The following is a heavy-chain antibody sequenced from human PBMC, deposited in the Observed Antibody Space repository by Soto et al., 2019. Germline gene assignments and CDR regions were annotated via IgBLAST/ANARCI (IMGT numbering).Heavy chain of an antibody. CDR3: PRDETSGYFDY. CDR1: GGSISNTNYY. J-gene: IGHJ4*02. CDR2: IYYSGST. D-gene: IGHD3-22*01. V-gene: IGHV4-39*02. Sequence: QLQLQESGPGLVKPSETLSLTCTVSGGSISNTNYYWGWIRQPPGKGLEWIGSIYYSGSTHYSPPHKSRATITVDTSKNLSSLKLNTVTAADAVVYYCPRDETSGYFDYWGQGTLVTVSS.